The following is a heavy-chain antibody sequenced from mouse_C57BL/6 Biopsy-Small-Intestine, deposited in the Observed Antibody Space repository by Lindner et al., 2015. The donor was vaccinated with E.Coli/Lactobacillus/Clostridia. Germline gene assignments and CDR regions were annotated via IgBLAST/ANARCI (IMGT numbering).Heavy chain of an antibody. D-gene: IGHD1-1*01. CDR3: ARDRVVGDT. V-gene: IGHV1-55*01. Sequence: SVKVSCKASGYTFTSYYINWVRQAPGQGLEWMGIINPSSGSASYAQKLQGRVTMTRDTSTSTVYMEMSSLRSEDTAVYYCARDRVVGDTRGQGTPVTVSS. CDR1: GYTFTSYY. J-gene: IGHJ4*01. CDR2: INPSSGSA.